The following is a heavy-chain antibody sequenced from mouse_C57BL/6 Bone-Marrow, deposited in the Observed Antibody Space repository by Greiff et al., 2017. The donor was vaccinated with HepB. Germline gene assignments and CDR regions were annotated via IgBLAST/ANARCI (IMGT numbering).Heavy chain of an antibody. D-gene: IGHD1-1*01. CDR2: IFPRSGNT. Sequence: QVQLQQSGAELARPGASVKLSCKASGYTFTSYGISWVKQSTGQGLEWIGEIFPRSGNTYYNEKFKGKVTLTADKSSSTAYMELRSLTSEDTAVYFCAKLLYWYFDVWCRGTAATVTA. V-gene: IGHV1-81*01. J-gene: IGHJ1*03. CDR1: GYTFTSYG. CDR3: AKLLYWYFDV.